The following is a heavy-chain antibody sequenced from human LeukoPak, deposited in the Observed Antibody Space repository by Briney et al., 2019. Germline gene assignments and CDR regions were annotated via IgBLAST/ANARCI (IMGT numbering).Heavy chain of an antibody. J-gene: IGHJ4*02. CDR1: GYSFTSYY. Sequence: GASVKVSCKASGYSFTSYYMHWVRQAPGQGLEWMGIINPSGGSTSYAQKFQGRVTMTRDMSTSTVYTELSSLRSEDTAVYFCVRCVRASSYDSSGLFSPWGQGTLVTVSS. CDR3: VRCVRASSYDSSGLFSP. CDR2: INPSGGST. V-gene: IGHV1-46*01. D-gene: IGHD3-22*01.